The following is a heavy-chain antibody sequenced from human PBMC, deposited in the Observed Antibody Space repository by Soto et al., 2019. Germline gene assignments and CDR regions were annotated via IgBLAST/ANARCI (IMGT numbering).Heavy chain of an antibody. CDR3: ARGDCSGGSCSHGGYYFDY. D-gene: IGHD2-15*01. J-gene: IGHJ4*02. Sequence: ASVKVSCKASGYTFTSYYMHWVRQAPGQGLEWMGIINPSGGSTSYAQKFQGRVTMTRDTSTSTVYMELSSLRSEDTAVYYCARGDCSGGSCSHGGYYFDYWGQGTLVTVSS. CDR1: GYTFTSYY. CDR2: INPSGGST. V-gene: IGHV1-46*01.